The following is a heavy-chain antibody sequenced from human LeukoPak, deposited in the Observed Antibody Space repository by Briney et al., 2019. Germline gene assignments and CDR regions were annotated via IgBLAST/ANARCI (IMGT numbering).Heavy chain of an antibody. Sequence: SETLSLTCAVYGGSFSGYYWSWIRQPPGKGLEWVGEINHSGSTNYNPSLKSRVTISVDTSKNHFSLKLSSVTAADTAVYYCSRWIQLWLRSGFDLWGRGTLVTVSS. D-gene: IGHD5-18*01. CDR3: SRWIQLWLRSGFDL. V-gene: IGHV4-34*01. CDR2: INHSGST. J-gene: IGHJ2*01. CDR1: GGSFSGYY.